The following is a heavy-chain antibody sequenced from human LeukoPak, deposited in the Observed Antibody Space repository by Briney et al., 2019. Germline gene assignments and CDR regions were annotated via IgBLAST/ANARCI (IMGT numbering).Heavy chain of an antibody. CDR1: GGSFSGYY. V-gene: IGHV4-34*01. Sequence: SETLSLTCAVYGGSFSGYYWSWIRQPPGKGLEWIGEINHSGSTNYNPSLKSRVTISVDTSKNQFSLKLSSVTAADTAVYYCARESNYHGSGTGWFAPWGQGTQVTVSS. CDR3: ARESNYHGSGTGWFAP. CDR2: INHSGST. D-gene: IGHD3-10*01. J-gene: IGHJ5*02.